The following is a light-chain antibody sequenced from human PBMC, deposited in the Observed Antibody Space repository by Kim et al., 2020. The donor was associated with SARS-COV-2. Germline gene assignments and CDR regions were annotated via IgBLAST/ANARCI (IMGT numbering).Light chain of an antibody. J-gene: IGLJ2*01. V-gene: IGLV3-1*01. CDR1: KLGDKY. CDR2: QDT. Sequence: SYELTQPPSVSVSPGQTARITCSGNKLGDKYVCGYQQKAGQSPLVVINQDTKRPSGIPERFSGSNSGNTATLTISGTLSMYEADYYCQAWVTHVFFGGGT. CDR3: QAWVTHVF.